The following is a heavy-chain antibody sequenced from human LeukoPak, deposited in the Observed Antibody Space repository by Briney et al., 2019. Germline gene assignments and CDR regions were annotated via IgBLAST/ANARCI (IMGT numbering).Heavy chain of an antibody. Sequence: PSETLSLTCTVSGGSISSDYWTWIRQPAGKGLEWIGRIFSSGNTDYNPSLKSRVILSVDTSKNQLSLKVTSVTAADTAVYYCARVSWIVAAGYYYYMDVWGKGTMVTVSS. V-gene: IGHV4-4*07. CDR2: IFSSGNT. CDR1: GGSISSDY. J-gene: IGHJ6*03. D-gene: IGHD6-13*01. CDR3: ARVSWIVAAGYYYYMDV.